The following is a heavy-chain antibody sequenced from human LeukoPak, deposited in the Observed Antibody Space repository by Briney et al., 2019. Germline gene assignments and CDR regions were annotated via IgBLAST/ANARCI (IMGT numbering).Heavy chain of an antibody. CDR2: ISWNSYNI. CDR1: GFTFDDYA. V-gene: IGHV3-9*03. D-gene: IGHD4-17*01. CDR3: GKDMGPTVIGFDALDI. J-gene: IGHJ3*02. Sequence: GGSLRLSCAASGFTFDDYAMHWVRQAPGKGLEWVSGISWNSYNIGYADSVKGRFTISRDNAKNSLYLQMNSLRAEDMALYYCGKDMGPTVIGFDALDIWGQGTMVTVSS.